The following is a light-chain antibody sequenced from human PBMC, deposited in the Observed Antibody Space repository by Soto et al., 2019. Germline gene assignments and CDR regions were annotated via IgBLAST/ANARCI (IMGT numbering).Light chain of an antibody. CDR3: QSYDSSLSGVV. V-gene: IGLV3-21*02. Sequence: SYELTQPPSVSVAPGQTARITCGGNNIRIKSVHWYQQKPGQAPVLVVYDDTDRPSGIPERFSGSNSGNTATLTITRVEAGDEADYYCQSYDSSLSGVVFGGGTKLTVL. CDR1: NIRIKS. CDR2: DDT. J-gene: IGLJ2*01.